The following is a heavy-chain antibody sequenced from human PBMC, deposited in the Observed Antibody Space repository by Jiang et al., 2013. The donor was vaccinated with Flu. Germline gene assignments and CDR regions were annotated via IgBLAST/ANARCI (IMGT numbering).Heavy chain of an antibody. CDR2: STLTMAT. J-gene: IGHJ4*02. Sequence: YALHWVRQAPDRGLSGWDGSTLTMATQNNSQRFQGRVTISRDTSASTAFMDLSSLRSEDTAVYYCATDIPGGKGFDNWGQGTLVTVSS. CDR1: YA. CDR3: ATDIPGGKGFDN. D-gene: IGHD2-2*02. V-gene: IGHV1-3*01.